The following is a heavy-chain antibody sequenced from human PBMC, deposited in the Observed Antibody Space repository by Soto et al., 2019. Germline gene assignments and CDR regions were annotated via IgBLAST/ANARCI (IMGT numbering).Heavy chain of an antibody. CDR3: ARDPGDYVNY. D-gene: IGHD4-17*01. CDR2: ITSSGSYI. J-gene: IGHJ4*02. V-gene: IGHV3-21*06. Sequence: VQLVESGGGLVKPGGSLRLSCAASGFTFSNYNMNWVRQAPGKGLEWVSSITSSGSYIYYADSVKGRFTISRDNAKNSLYLQMNSLRAEDTAVYYCARDPGDYVNYWGQGTLVTVSS. CDR1: GFTFSNYN.